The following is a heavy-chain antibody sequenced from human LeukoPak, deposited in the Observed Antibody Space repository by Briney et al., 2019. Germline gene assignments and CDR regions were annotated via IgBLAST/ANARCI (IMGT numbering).Heavy chain of an antibody. J-gene: IGHJ4*02. CDR1: GFTFSSYA. CDR3: ARHMGSYVVTPFDY. CDR2: IYYSGST. D-gene: IGHD4-23*01. Sequence: PGGSLRLSCAASGFTFSSYAMSWVRQAPGKGLEWIGSIYYSGSTYYNPSLKSRVTISVDTSKNQFSLKLSSVTAADTAMYYCARHMGSYVVTPFDYWGQGTLVTVSS. V-gene: IGHV4-39*01.